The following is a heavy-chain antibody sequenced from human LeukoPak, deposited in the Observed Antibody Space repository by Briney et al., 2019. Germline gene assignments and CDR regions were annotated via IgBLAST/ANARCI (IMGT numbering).Heavy chain of an antibody. CDR1: GFTFSSYA. J-gene: IGHJ6*03. CDR3: AKDGGEYYDILTGYYPRLYYMDV. D-gene: IGHD3-9*01. V-gene: IGHV3-23*01. CDR2: ISGSGGST. Sequence: PGGSLRLSCAASGFTFSSYAMSRVRQAPGKGLEWVSAISGSGGSTYYADSVKGRFTISRDNSKNTLYLQMNSLRAEDTAVYYCAKDGGEYYDILTGYYPRLYYMDVWGKGTTVTISS.